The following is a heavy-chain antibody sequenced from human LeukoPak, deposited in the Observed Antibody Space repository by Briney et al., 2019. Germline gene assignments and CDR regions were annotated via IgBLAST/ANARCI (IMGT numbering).Heavy chain of an antibody. D-gene: IGHD3-10*01. CDR1: GGSISSYY. CDR3: ARSPADYYGSGSCDY. Sequence: PSETLSLTCTVSGGSISSYYWSWIRQPPGKGLEWIGYIYTSGSTNYNPSLKSRVTISVDTSKNQFSLKLSSVTAADTAVYYCARSPADYYGSGSCDYWGQGALVTVSS. V-gene: IGHV4-4*09. CDR2: IYTSGST. J-gene: IGHJ4*02.